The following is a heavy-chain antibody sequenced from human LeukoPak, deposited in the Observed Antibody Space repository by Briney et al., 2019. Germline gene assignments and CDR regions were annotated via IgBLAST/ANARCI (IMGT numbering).Heavy chain of an antibody. Sequence: PGGSLRLSCAASGFTFSSYGMHWVRQAPGKGLEWVAVISYDGSNKYYADSVKGRFTISRDNSKNTLYLQMNSLRAEDTAVYYCAKTLAHYDILRGMDVWGQGTTVTVSS. CDR1: GFTFSSYG. D-gene: IGHD3-9*01. CDR2: ISYDGSNK. J-gene: IGHJ6*02. V-gene: IGHV3-30*18. CDR3: AKTLAHYDILRGMDV.